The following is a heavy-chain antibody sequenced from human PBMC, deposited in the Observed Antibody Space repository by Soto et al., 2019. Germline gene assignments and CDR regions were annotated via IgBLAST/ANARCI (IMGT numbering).Heavy chain of an antibody. J-gene: IGHJ1*01. CDR1: CYTFTGYG. D-gene: IGHD5-18*01. CDR2: ISAYNGNT. CDR3: AATGYGTQH. V-gene: IGHV1-18*01. Sequence: SAQVSLQGSCYTFTGYGISWVRQAPGQGLEWMGWISAYNGNTNYAQKLQGRVTMTADTSTSTAYMELRSLRSDDTAVYYCAATGYGTQHWGQGTLVTVSS.